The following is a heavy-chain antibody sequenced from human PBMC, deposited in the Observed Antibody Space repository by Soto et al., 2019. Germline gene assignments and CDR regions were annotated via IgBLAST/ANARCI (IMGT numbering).Heavy chain of an antibody. D-gene: IGHD3-10*01. CDR2: IYYSGST. V-gene: IGHV4-31*03. CDR1: GGSISSGGYY. CDR3: ARARVVRGVFDY. Sequence: SETLSLTCTVSGGSISSGGYYWSWIRQHPGKGLEWIGYIYYSGSTYYNPSLKSRVTISVDTSKNQFSLKLSSVTAADTAVYYCARARVVRGVFDYWGQGTLVTVSS. J-gene: IGHJ4*02.